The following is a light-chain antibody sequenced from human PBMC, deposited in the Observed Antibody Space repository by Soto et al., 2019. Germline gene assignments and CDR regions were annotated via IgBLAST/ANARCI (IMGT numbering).Light chain of an antibody. V-gene: IGKV3-20*01. J-gene: IGKJ1*01. CDR1: QSVSSSY. CDR3: QQYGSLPWT. CDR2: GAS. Sequence: EIVLTQSPGTLSLSPGERATLSCRASQSVSSSYLAWYQQKPGQAPRPLIYGASSRAIGIPDRFSGSGSGTDFTLTISRLEPEDFAVYYCQQYGSLPWTFGQGTKVDIK.